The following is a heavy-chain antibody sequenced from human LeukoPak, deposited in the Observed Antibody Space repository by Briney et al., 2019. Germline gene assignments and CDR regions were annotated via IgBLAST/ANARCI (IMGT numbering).Heavy chain of an antibody. CDR1: GYTFTGYY. J-gene: IGHJ4*02. CDR2: INPNSGGT. CDR3: ARDKGIAAAGIDY. D-gene: IGHD6-13*01. Sequence: GASVKVSCKASGYTFTGYYMHWVRQAPGQGLEWMGWINPNSGGTNYAPKFQGRVTMTRDTSISTAYMELSRLRSDDTAVYYCARDKGIAAAGIDYWGQGTLVTVSS. V-gene: IGHV1-2*02.